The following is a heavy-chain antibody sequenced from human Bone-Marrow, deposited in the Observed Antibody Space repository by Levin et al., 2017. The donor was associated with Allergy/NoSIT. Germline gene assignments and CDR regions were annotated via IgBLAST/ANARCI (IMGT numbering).Heavy chain of an antibody. CDR3: ARQSDELPPYDGEWVEEHYFDN. J-gene: IGHJ4*02. D-gene: IGHD3-10*01. V-gene: IGHV5-51*01. CDR2: IYPGDSET. CDR1: GYQFTDRW. Sequence: ASVKVSCQVSGYQFTDRWIGWVRQLPGKGLEWMGNIYPGDSETRSSPSFQGQVTMSVDKSINTAFLRWDSLSASDTAIYYCARQSDELPPYDGEWVEEHYFDNWGQGTLVSVSS.